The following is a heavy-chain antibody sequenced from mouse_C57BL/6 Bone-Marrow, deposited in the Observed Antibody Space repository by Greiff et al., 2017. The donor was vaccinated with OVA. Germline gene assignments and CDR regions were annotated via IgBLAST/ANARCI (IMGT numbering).Heavy chain of an antibody. CDR1: GYTFPSYW. J-gene: IGHJ3*01. D-gene: IGHD2-2*01. CDR2: IYPGSGST. Sequence: VQLQQPGAELVKPGASVKMSCKASGYTFPSYWITWVKQRPGQGLAWIGDIYPGSGSTNYNEKFKSKATLTVDTSSSTAYMQLSSLTSEDSAVYYCARKGYGYDAWFAYWGQGTLVTVSA. CDR3: ARKGYGYDAWFAY. V-gene: IGHV1-55*01.